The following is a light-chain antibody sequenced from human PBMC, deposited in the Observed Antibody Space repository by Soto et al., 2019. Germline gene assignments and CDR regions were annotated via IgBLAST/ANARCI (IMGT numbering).Light chain of an antibody. CDR1: QDISKY. V-gene: IGKV1-33*01. CDR3: QQYDNLPLT. Sequence: DIQMTQSPSSLSASVGDRITITCQASQDISKYLNWYQHKPGKAPKLLIYDASNFETGVPPRFSGSGSGTEFTFTISSLQPEDIATYYCQQYDNLPLTFGGGTKVDIK. J-gene: IGKJ4*01. CDR2: DAS.